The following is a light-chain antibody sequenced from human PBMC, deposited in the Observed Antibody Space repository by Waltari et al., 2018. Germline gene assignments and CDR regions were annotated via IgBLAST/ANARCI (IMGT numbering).Light chain of an antibody. Sequence: DIVMTQTPLSLSVTPGHPASISCKSSHGLLHREVKTYLCWYLQKPAQSPQLLINQVSSRFSGVADRFSGSGSGTDFTLKISRVEAEDVGVYYCMQGIHLPLTFGGGTKVEIK. CDR2: QVS. V-gene: IGKV2-29*02. J-gene: IGKJ4*01. CDR1: HGLLHREVKTY. CDR3: MQGIHLPLT.